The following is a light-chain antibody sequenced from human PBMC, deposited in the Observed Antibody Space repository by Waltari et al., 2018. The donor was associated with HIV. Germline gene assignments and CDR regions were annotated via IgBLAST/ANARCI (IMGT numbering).Light chain of an antibody. J-gene: IGLJ2*01. CDR1: NSNIGSHY. Sequence: ELTQPPSPSGTPGQSVTISCSGSNSNIGSHYVYWYQQLPGTAPKLLIYRNDQRPSGVTDRVSGSKSGTSASLAISGLRSEDEADYYCAAWDDSLSGPVFGGGTKVTVL. CDR2: RND. V-gene: IGLV1-47*01. CDR3: AAWDDSLSGPV.